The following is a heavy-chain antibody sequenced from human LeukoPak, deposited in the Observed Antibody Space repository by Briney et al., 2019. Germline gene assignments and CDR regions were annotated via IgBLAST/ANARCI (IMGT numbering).Heavy chain of an antibody. J-gene: IGHJ6*03. CDR2: ISATSGAT. Sequence: GGSLRLSCAISGFTFNSHAMSWVRQAPGKGLEWLSCISATSGATWHADSVKGRFTISRDNSKNTLYLQMNDLRAEDTAIYYCAKDGHVTYHYFHMDVWGKGTTVTVSS. CDR3: AKDGHVTYHYFHMDV. CDR1: GFTFNSHA. V-gene: IGHV3-23*01. D-gene: IGHD3-10*02.